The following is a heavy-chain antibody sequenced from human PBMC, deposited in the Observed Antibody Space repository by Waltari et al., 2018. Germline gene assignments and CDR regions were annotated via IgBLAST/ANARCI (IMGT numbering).Heavy chain of an antibody. CDR3: ARNTVYGDWGGAFDI. J-gene: IGHJ3*02. D-gene: IGHD4-17*01. CDR1: GGTFSSYA. V-gene: IGHV1-69*01. Sequence: QVQLVQSGAEVQKPGSSVKVSCKASGGTFSSYANSWVRPAPGQGLEWMGGIIPIFGTANYAQKFQGRVTITADESTSTAYMELSSLRSEDTAVYYCARNTVYGDWGGAFDIWGQGTMVTVSS. CDR2: IIPIFGTA.